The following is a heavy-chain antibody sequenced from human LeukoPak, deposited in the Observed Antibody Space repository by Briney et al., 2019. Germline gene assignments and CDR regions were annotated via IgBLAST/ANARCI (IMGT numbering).Heavy chain of an antibody. CDR2: IYAGGNT. J-gene: IGHJ4*02. Sequence: PSETLSLTCTVSGGSISFYYWAWIRQSAGKGLEWIGRIYAGGNTNYNPSLKSRATLSIDTSQNQFSLMLTSVTAADTALYYCARDSRYHDFWTGYVDYWGQGILVTVPS. D-gene: IGHD3-3*01. V-gene: IGHV4-4*07. CDR1: GGSISFYY. CDR3: ARDSRYHDFWTGYVDY.